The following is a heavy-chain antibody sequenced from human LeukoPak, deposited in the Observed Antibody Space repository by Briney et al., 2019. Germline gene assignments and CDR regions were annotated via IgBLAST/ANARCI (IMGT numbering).Heavy chain of an antibody. V-gene: IGHV1-18*01. Sequence: ASVKVSCKASGYTFTSYAMNWVRQAPGQGLEWMGWISAYNGNTNYAQKLQGRVTMTTDTSTSTAYMELRSLRSDDTAVYYCARRRDYGDYADDYWGQGTLVTVSS. CDR2: ISAYNGNT. D-gene: IGHD4-17*01. CDR3: ARRRDYGDYADDY. CDR1: GYTFTSYA. J-gene: IGHJ4*02.